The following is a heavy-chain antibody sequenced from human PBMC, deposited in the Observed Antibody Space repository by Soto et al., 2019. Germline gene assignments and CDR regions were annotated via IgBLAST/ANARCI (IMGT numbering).Heavy chain of an antibody. CDR2: IYYSGST. J-gene: IGHJ4*01. CDR3: ARGLGAIDY. Sequence: PSETLSLTCTVSGGSITNYYWSWIRQPPGKGLEWIGYIYYSGSTNYNPSLKSRVTMSVDTSKNQFSLKLSSVTAADTAVYYCARGLGAIDYWGHGTLVTVSS. D-gene: IGHD5-12*01. V-gene: IGHV4-59*01. CDR1: GGSITNYY.